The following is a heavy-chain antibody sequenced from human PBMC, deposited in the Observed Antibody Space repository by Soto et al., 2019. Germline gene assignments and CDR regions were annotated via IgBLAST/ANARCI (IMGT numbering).Heavy chain of an antibody. CDR2: ISAYNGNT. CDR1: GYTFTSYG. J-gene: IGHJ1*01. V-gene: IGHV1-18*01. CDR3: AREYAREDLGPVAGTLQH. D-gene: IGHD6-19*01. Sequence: ASVKVSCKASGYTFTSYGISWVRQAPGQGLEWMGWISAYNGNTNYAQKLQGRVTMTTDTSTSTAYMELRSLRSDDTAVYYCAREYAREDLGPVAGTLQHWGQGTLVTVSS.